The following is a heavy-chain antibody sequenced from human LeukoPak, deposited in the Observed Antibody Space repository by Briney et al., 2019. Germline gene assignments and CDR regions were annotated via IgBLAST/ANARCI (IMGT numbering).Heavy chain of an antibody. CDR1: GYTFTGYY. Sequence: ASVKVPCKASGYTFTGYYVHWVRQAPGQGLEWMGRINPNSGDTNYAQKFQGRVTMTRDTSISTAYMELSRLRSDDTAVYYCARDYCGGDCFPDYWGQGTLVTVSS. V-gene: IGHV1-2*06. J-gene: IGHJ4*02. CDR2: INPNSGDT. D-gene: IGHD2-21*02. CDR3: ARDYCGGDCFPDY.